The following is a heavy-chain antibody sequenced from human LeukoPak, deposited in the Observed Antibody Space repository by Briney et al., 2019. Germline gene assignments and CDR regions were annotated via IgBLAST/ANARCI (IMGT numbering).Heavy chain of an antibody. CDR2: IMPIFGTA. V-gene: IGHV1-69*05. CDR1: GGTFSSYA. D-gene: IGHD3-10*01. CDR3: ARARFGKSQLYYYYYMDV. Sequence: SVKVSCKASGGTFSSYAISWVRQAPGPGLEWMGRIMPIFGTANYAQKFQGRVTITRDESTSTAYMELSRLRSEDTAVCYCARARFGKSQLYYYYYMDVWGKGTTVTVSS. J-gene: IGHJ6*03.